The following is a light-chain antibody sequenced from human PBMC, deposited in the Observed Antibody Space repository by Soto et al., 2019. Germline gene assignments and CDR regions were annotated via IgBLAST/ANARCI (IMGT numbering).Light chain of an antibody. V-gene: IGKV3-15*01. CDR3: HEYNNWPPMNT. CDR1: QSVSSN. CDR2: GAS. J-gene: IGKJ2*01. Sequence: EIVMTQSPATLSASPGERATLSCTASQSVSSNLAWYQQKPGQAPRLLIYGASTRATGIPARFSGSGSGTEFTLTISGQESEVFAVDYCHEYNNWPPMNTFGQGAKLEIK.